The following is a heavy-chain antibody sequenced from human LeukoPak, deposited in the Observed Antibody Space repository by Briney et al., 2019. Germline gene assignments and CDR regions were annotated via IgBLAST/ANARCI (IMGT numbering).Heavy chain of an antibody. CDR3: ARDDAKGCSSTSCYAYYYGMDV. J-gene: IGHJ6*02. CDR2: ISGSSTYI. V-gene: IGHV3-21*01. Sequence: PGGSLRLSCAGSGFTFSRYSMNWVRQAPGKGLEWVSSISGSSTYIYYADSVKGRFTISRDNAKNSLYLQMNSLRADGTAVYYCARDDAKGCSSTSCYAYYYGMDVWGQGTTVTVSS. D-gene: IGHD2-2*01. CDR1: GFTFSRYS.